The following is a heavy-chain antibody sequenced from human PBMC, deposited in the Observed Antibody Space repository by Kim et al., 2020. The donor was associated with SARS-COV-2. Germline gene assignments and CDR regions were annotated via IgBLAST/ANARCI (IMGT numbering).Heavy chain of an antibody. V-gene: IGHV1-2*06. CDR3: ARAAWGSGRGGYYMDV. D-gene: IGHD6-19*01. Sequence: APVKVSCKASGYTFTGYYMHWVRQAPGQGLEWMGRINPNSGGTNYAQKFQGRVTMTRDTSISTAYMELSRLRSDDTAVYYCARAAWGSGRGGYYMDVWGKGTTVTVSS. CDR1: GYTFTGYY. J-gene: IGHJ6*03. CDR2: INPNSGGT.